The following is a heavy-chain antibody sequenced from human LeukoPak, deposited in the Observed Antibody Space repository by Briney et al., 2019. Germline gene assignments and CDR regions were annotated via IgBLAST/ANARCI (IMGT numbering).Heavy chain of an antibody. J-gene: IGHJ4*02. V-gene: IGHV3-48*04. CDR2: ISSSGNSI. CDR3: ARGTGLDY. CDR1: GFTFSSYS. D-gene: IGHD1-14*01. Sequence: AGGSLRLSCAASGFTFSSYSMNWVRQAPGKGLEWVSYISSSGNSIYYADSVKGRFTVSRDNANKSLYLHMNSLRAEDTAVYYCARGTGLDYWGQGTLVTVPS.